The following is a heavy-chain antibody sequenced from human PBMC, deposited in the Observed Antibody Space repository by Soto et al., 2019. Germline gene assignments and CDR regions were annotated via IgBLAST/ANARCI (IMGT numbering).Heavy chain of an antibody. CDR3: AKGGGQWLVTSDFNY. J-gene: IGHJ4*02. CDR2: VSHDGRNT. D-gene: IGHD6-19*01. V-gene: IGHV3-30*18. Sequence: VQLVESGGGVVQPGRSLRLSCAASGFTFSDYAMHWVRQAPGKGLEWVAVVSHDGRNTHYADSVKGRFTISRDSSKKMVSLEMTSLRAGDTVFFYWAKGGGQWLVTSDFNYWGQGALVTVSS. CDR1: GFTFSDYA.